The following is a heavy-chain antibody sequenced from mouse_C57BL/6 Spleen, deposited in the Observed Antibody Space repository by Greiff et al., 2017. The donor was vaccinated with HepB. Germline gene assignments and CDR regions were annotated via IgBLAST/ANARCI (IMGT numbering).Heavy chain of an antibody. J-gene: IGHJ2*01. CDR1: GFTFSSYT. V-gene: IGHV5-9*01. CDR2: ISGGGGNT. Sequence: DVMLVESGGGLVKPGGSLKLSCAASGFTFSSYTMSWVRQTPEKRLEWVATISGGGGNTYYPDSVKGRFTISRDNAKNTLYLQMSSLRSEDTALYYCARQEYYGSLFDYWGQGTTLTVSS. D-gene: IGHD1-1*01. CDR3: ARQEYYGSLFDY.